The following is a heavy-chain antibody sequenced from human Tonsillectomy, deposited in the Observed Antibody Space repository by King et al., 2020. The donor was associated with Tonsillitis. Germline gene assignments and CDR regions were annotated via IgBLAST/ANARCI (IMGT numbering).Heavy chain of an antibody. CDR2: IYWDDDQ. J-gene: IGHJ3*02. D-gene: IGHD4-17*01. V-gene: IGHV2-5*02. CDR3: AHLDTYGDFGDAFQI. CDR1: GFSLSTSGVS. Sequence: TLKESGPTLVKPTQTLTLTCTVSGFSLSTSGVSVGWIRQPPGKALEWLELIYWDDDQRYSPSLKNRLTITQDTSKNHVVLTMTNMDPLDTATYYCAHLDTYGDFGDAFQIWGQGTVVTVSS.